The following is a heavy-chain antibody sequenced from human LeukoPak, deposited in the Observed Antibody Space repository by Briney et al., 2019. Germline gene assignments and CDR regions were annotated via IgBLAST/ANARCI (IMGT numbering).Heavy chain of an antibody. Sequence: GGSLRLSCVVSGISLSNYAMTWVRQAPGKGLEWVSYISERGGSTTYADSVKGRFTISRDTSLNTLYLQMNNLRAEDAAVYFCAKRGVVIRGILVIGYHQEAYHYVFWGQGVLVTVSS. CDR1: GISLSNYA. J-gene: IGHJ4*02. D-gene: IGHD3-10*01. CDR2: ISERGGST. CDR3: AKRGVVIRGILVIGYHQEAYHYVF. V-gene: IGHV3-23*01.